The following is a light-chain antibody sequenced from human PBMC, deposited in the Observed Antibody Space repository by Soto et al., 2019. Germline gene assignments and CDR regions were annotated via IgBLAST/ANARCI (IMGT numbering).Light chain of an antibody. V-gene: IGKV3-20*01. CDR2: GAS. CDR1: QSVSSSY. Sequence: EIVLTQSPGTLSLSPGERATLSCRASQSVSSSYLAWYQQKPGQAPRLLIYGASSRATGIPDRFSGSGSGTDFTLTISRLEPEDFAVYYCQQYGIVFGPGGKVDIK. J-gene: IGKJ3*01. CDR3: QQYGIV.